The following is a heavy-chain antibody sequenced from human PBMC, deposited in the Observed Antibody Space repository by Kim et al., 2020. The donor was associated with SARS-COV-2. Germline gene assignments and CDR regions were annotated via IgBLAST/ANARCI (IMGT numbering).Heavy chain of an antibody. J-gene: IGHJ4*02. CDR3: ARPYTSGTYDN. V-gene: IGHV4-39*01. CDR2: SP. D-gene: IGHD6-19*01. Sequence: SPSYNPPLKSRVAISVDTSKNQFSLKLTSVTAADTAVYYCARPYTSGTYDNWGQGTLVIVSS.